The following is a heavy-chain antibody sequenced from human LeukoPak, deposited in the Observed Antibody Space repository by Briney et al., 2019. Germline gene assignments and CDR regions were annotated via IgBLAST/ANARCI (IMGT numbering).Heavy chain of an antibody. CDR3: ARGGISGNTYWFDP. J-gene: IGHJ5*02. CDR1: GFTFSSYS. D-gene: IGHD1/OR15-1a*01. Sequence: GGSLRLSCAASGFTFSSYSMNWDRQAPGKGLEWVSYISSSSTIYYADSVKGRFTISRDNAKNSLYLQMNSLRAEDTAVYYCARGGISGNTYWFDPWGQGTLVTVSS. CDR2: ISSSSTI. V-gene: IGHV3-48*04.